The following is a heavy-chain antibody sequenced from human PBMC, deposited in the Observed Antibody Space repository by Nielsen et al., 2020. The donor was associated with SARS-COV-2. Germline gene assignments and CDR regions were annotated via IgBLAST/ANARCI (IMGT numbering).Heavy chain of an antibody. Sequence: WIRQPPGKGLQWVSVIYSGGSTYYADSVKGRFTISRGNSKNTLYLQMNSLRAEDTAVYYCARDLGYTDAFDIWGQGTMVTVSS. V-gene: IGHV3-66*01. CDR3: ARDLGYTDAFDI. D-gene: IGHD1-1*01. CDR2: IYSGGST. J-gene: IGHJ3*02.